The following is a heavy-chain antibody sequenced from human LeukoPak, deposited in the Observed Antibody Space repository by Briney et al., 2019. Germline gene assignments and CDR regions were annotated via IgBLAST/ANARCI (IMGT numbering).Heavy chain of an antibody. CDR2: MNPNSGNT. J-gene: IGHJ5*02. CDR1: GYTFTSYD. V-gene: IGHV1-8*01. CDR3: ARGGTAGWKLLLSWFDP. D-gene: IGHD3-10*01. Sequence: ASVKVSCKASGYTFTSYDINWVRQATGQGLEWMGWMNPNSGNTGYAQKFQGRVTITADKSTSTAYMELSSLRSEDTAVYYCARGGTAGWKLLLSWFDPWGQGTLVTVSS.